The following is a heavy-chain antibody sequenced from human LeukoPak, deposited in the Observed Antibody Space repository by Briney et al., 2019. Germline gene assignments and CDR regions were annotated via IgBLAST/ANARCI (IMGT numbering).Heavy chain of an antibody. D-gene: IGHD3-10*01. Sequence: SETLSLTCTVSGCSISSYYWSWIRQPAGKGLEWIGRIYTSGSTNYNPSLKSRVTMSVDTSKNQFSLKLSSVTAADTAVYYCARANTRGSGSSFEYWGQGTLVTVSS. CDR2: IYTSGST. CDR3: ARANTRGSGSSFEY. V-gene: IGHV4-4*07. J-gene: IGHJ4*02. CDR1: GCSISSYY.